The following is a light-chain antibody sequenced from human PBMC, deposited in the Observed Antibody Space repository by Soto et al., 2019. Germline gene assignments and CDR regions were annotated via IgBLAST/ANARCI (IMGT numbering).Light chain of an antibody. CDR3: SSYAGSNMVV. V-gene: IGLV2-8*01. CDR2: AVS. Sequence: QSALTQPPSASGSPGQSVTISCTGTSSDVGGYNYVSWYQQHPGKAPKLMIYAVSKRPSGVPDRFSGSKSGNTASLTVSGLQAEDEADYYCSSYAGSNMVVFGGGTKLTVL. J-gene: IGLJ2*01. CDR1: SSDVGGYNY.